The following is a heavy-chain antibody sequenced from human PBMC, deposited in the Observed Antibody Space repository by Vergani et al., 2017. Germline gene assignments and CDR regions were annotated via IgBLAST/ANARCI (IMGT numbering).Heavy chain of an antibody. CDR3: ARIPRGYCSSVICFPFDH. D-gene: IGHD2-2*01. J-gene: IGHJ4*02. CDR1: GGSISSAGYF. CDR2: SYHSGRA. Sequence: QVQLQESGPGLVKPSQTLSLTCTVSGGSISSAGYFWSWIRQHPGKGLELIGYSYHSGRAYYNPSLESRVTMSVDTSKNQFSLNLNSVTASDTAVYYCARIPRGYCSSVICFPFDHWGQGSLVTVSS. V-gene: IGHV4-31*03.